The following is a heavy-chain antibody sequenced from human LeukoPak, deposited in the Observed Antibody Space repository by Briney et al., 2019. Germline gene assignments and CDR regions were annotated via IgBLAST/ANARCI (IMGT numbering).Heavy chain of an antibody. CDR3: AKGPRYNILTGYYKSHFFDY. V-gene: IGHV3-21*04. CDR1: GFTFSSYS. Sequence: GGSLRLSCAASGFTFSSYSMNWVRQAPGKGLEWVSSISSSSSYIYYADSVKGRFTISRDNAKNSLYLQMNSLRAEDTAVYYCAKGPRYNILTGYYKSHFFDYWGQGTLVTVSS. J-gene: IGHJ4*02. D-gene: IGHD3-9*01. CDR2: ISSSSSYI.